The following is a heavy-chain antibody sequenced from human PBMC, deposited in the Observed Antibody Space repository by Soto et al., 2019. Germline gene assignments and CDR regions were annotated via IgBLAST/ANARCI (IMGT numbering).Heavy chain of an antibody. CDR2: ISAYNGNT. CDR1: GYTFTSYG. Sequence: ASVKVSCKASGYTFTSYGISWVRQAPGQGLEWMGWISAYNGNTNYAQKLQGRVTITTDTSTSTAYMELRSLRSDDTAVYYCARDLTGDDAFDIWGQGTMVTVSS. V-gene: IGHV1-18*01. CDR3: ARDLTGDDAFDI. J-gene: IGHJ3*02. D-gene: IGHD7-27*01.